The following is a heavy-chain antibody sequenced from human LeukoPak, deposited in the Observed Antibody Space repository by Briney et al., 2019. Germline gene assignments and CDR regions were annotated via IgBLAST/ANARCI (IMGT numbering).Heavy chain of an antibody. D-gene: IGHD6-13*01. CDR1: GGSISSSSYY. Sequence: SETLSLTCTVSGGSISSSSYYWSWIRQPPGKGLEWIGYIDYSGTTDYNPSLKSRVTISIDTSKNQFSLKLSSVTAADMAVYYCAKGYSRSNIFDYWGQGTLVTVSS. J-gene: IGHJ4*02. CDR3: AKGYSRSNIFDY. CDR2: IDYSGTT. V-gene: IGHV4-61*01.